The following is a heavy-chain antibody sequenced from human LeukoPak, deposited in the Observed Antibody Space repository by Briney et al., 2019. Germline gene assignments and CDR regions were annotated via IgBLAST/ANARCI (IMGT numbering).Heavy chain of an antibody. CDR1: GGTFSSYA. J-gene: IGHJ4*02. Sequence: SVKVSCKASGGTFSSYAISWVRQAPGQGLEWMGGIIPIFGTANYAQKFQGRVTITTDESTSTAYMELSSLRSEDTAVYYCARSFSGGSMNDADYWGQGTLVTVSS. D-gene: IGHD2-15*01. CDR3: ARSFSGGSMNDADY. CDR2: IIPIFGTA. V-gene: IGHV1-69*05.